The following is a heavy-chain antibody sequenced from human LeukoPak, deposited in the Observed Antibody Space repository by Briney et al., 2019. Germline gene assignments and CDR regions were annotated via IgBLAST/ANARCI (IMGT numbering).Heavy chain of an antibody. CDR1: GFTFSSYS. D-gene: IGHD5-24*01. J-gene: IGHJ4*02. CDR3: ARSGYNRFDY. Sequence: PGGPLRLYCAASGFTFSSYSMNWVRQAPGKGLEWFSSISSSSSYIYYAGSVKGRFTISRDNAKNSLYLQMNSLRAEDTAVYYCARSGYNRFDYWGQGTLVTVSS. V-gene: IGHV3-21*01. CDR2: ISSSSSYI.